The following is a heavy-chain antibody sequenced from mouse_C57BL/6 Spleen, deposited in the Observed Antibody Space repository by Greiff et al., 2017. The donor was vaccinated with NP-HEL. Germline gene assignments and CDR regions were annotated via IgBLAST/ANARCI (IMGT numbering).Heavy chain of an antibody. CDR2: IYPGSGNT. CDR1: GYTFTDYY. CDR3: ARNYYGSSSFDY. V-gene: IGHV1-76*01. D-gene: IGHD1-1*01. J-gene: IGHJ2*01. Sequence: VQLQESGAELVRPGASVKLSCKASGYTFTDYYINWVKQRPGPGLEWIARIYPGSGNTYYNEKFKGKATLTAEKSSSTAYMQLSSLTSEDSAVYFCARNYYGSSSFDYWGQGTTLTVSS.